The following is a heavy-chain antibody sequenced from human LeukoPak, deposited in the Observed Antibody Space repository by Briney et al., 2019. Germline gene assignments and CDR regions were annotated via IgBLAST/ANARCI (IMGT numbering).Heavy chain of an antibody. J-gene: IGHJ4*02. V-gene: IGHV4-59*01. CDR2: IYYSGST. CDR3: ATSWDYYDRSGYYAPFDY. D-gene: IGHD3-22*01. CDR1: GGSISSYY. Sequence: PSETLSLTCTVSGGSISSYYWSWIRQPPGKGLEWIGYIYYSGSTNYNPSLKSRVTISVDTSKNQFSLKLSSVTAADTAVYYCATSWDYYDRSGYYAPFDYWGQGTLVTVSS.